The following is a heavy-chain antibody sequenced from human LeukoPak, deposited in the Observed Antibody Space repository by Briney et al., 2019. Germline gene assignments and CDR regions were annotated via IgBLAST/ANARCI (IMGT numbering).Heavy chain of an antibody. CDR3: AKDGSAISSDYYFDY. V-gene: IGHV3-30*18. Sequence: GRSLRFSCAASGFTFSRYSMHWVRQAPGKGLEWVAVLSYDGINKYYADSVKGRFTISRDNSKDTLYLQMNRLRAEDTAVYYCAKDGSAISSDYYFDYWGQGTLVTVSS. J-gene: IGHJ4*02. CDR2: LSYDGINK. D-gene: IGHD2-21*02. CDR1: GFTFSRYS.